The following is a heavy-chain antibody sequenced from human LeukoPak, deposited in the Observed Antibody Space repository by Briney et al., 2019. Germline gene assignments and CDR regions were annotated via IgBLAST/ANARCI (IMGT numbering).Heavy chain of an antibody. V-gene: IGHV3-23*01. Sequence: GGSLRLSCEASGFTFSSYAMSWVRQAPGKGLEWVSGISKSGGSSYYADSVKGRFTISRDNSKNTLYLQMNSLRAEDTAVYYCAKEKEFYFDNWGQGALVTVSS. CDR2: ISKSGGSS. J-gene: IGHJ4*02. CDR3: AKEKEFYFDN. D-gene: IGHD3-10*01. CDR1: GFTFSSYA.